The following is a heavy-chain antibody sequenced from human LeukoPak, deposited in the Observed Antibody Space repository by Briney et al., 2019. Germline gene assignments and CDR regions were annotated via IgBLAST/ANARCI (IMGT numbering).Heavy chain of an antibody. CDR2: MNPNRGNT. V-gene: IGHV1-8*01. Sequence: AAVKVSCKASGYTFTSYDINWVRQAAGQGREWMGWMNPNRGNTGYAQKFQGRVTITRNTSISTAYMELSSLRSEDTAVYYCARESVDYDAFDIWGQGTMVTVSS. CDR1: GYTFTSYD. J-gene: IGHJ3*02. D-gene: IGHD5-12*01. CDR3: ARESVDYDAFDI.